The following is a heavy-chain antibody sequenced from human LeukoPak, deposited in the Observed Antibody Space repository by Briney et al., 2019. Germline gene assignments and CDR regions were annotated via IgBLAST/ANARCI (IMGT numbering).Heavy chain of an antibody. V-gene: IGHV4-34*01. CDR2: INHSGST. Sequence: PSETLSLTCAVYGGSFSGYYWSWIRQPPGKGLEWIGEINHSGSTNYNPSLKSRVTIPVDTSKNQFSLKLTSVTAADTAVYYCASKTVAGAFDIWGQGTMVTVSS. J-gene: IGHJ3*02. D-gene: IGHD6-19*01. CDR3: ASKTVAGAFDI. CDR1: GGSFSGYY.